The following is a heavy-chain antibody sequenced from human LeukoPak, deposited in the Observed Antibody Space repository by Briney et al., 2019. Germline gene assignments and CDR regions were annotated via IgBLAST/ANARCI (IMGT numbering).Heavy chain of an antibody. CDR1: GGSISSSNFY. J-gene: IGHJ4*02. CDR3: ARGRGEQTVVTVNNPYFDY. CDR2: IHYSGSI. D-gene: IGHD2-21*02. V-gene: IGHV4-39*01. Sequence: PSETLSLTCTVSGGSISSSNFYWDWIRQPPGKGLEWIGSIHYSGSIYYNPSLKSRVTISVGTSKNQFSLKLGSVTAADTAIYYCARGRGEQTVVTVNNPYFDYWGQGTLVTVSS.